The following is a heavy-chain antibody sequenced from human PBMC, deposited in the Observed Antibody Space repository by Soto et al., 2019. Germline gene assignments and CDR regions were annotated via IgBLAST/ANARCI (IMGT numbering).Heavy chain of an antibody. CDR1: GFTFSSYA. CDR3: AMLGEEFWSGSPPPFDY. Sequence: GGSLRLSCAASGFTFSSYAMSWVRQAPGKGLEWVSAISGSGGSTYYADSVKGRFTISRDNSKNTLYLQMNSLRAEDTAVYYCAMLGEEFWSGSPPPFDYWGQGTLVTVSS. D-gene: IGHD3-3*01. J-gene: IGHJ4*02. V-gene: IGHV3-23*01. CDR2: ISGSGGST.